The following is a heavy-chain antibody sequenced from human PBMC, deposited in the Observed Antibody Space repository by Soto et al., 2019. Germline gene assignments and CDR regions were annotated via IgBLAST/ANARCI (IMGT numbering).Heavy chain of an antibody. D-gene: IGHD2-2*01. J-gene: IGHJ6*02. CDR2: ISGYNGNT. CDR1: GYTFTSYG. CDR3: ARDGYCISTTCYVGGGFGMDV. V-gene: IGHV1-18*01. Sequence: QVQLVQSGAEVKKPGASVKVSCKASGYTFTSYGISWVRQAPGQGLEWMGWISGYNGNTNYAQKVQGRVTMTTDISKSTAYMELRSLRSDDTAVYYCARDGYCISTTCYVGGGFGMDVWGQGTTVTVSS.